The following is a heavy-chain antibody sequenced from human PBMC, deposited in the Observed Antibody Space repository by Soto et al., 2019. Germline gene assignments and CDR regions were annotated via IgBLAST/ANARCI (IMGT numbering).Heavy chain of an antibody. CDR2: LIPILGTT. CDR1: GGTFSTHT. Sequence: SVKVSCKTSGGTFSTHTITWVRQAPGQGLEWMGGLIPILGTTHYAQKFQGRVTITADESTNTAYMELSSLRSDDTAVYYCARASGYVSGWYHDYWGQGTRVTVSS. CDR3: ARASGYVSGWYHDY. V-gene: IGHV1-69*13. J-gene: IGHJ4*02. D-gene: IGHD6-19*01.